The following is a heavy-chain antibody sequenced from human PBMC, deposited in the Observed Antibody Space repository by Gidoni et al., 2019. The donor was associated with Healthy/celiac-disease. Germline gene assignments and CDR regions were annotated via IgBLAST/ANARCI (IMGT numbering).Heavy chain of an antibody. CDR2: FDPEDGET. V-gene: IGHV1-24*01. J-gene: IGHJ5*02. CDR3: ATVPAAAGHNWFDP. CDR1: GSTLTEVS. Sequence: QVQLVPSGAEVKKPGASGKVSCKVSGSTLTEVSMHWVRQAPGKGLEWMGGFDPEDGETIYAQKSQGRVTMTEDTSTDTAYMELSSLRSEDTAVYYCATVPAAAGHNWFDPWGQGTLVTVSS. D-gene: IGHD6-13*01.